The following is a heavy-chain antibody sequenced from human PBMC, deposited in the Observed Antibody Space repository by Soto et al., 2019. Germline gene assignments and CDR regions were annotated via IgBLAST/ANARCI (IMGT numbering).Heavy chain of an antibody. CDR2: IKHDGSEE. J-gene: IGHJ4*02. D-gene: IGHD2-15*01. CDR3: ARDSRGANFDY. Sequence: YLVAVVCQAPGKGLEWVASIKHDGSEEYYVDSVKGRFTMYRDNARNSLYLQLSSLRAEDAALYYCARDSRGANFDYWGQGALVTVSS. V-gene: IGHV3-7*01. CDR1: YL.